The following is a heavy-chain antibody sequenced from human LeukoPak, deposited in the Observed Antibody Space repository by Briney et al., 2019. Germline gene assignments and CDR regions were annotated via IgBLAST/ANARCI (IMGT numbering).Heavy chain of an antibody. V-gene: IGHV1-18*01. Sequence: ASVKVSCKASGYTFTSYGISWVRQAPGQELEWMGWISAYNGNTNYAQKLQGRVTMTTDTSTSTAYMELRSLRSDDTAVYYCARDEGNYYDSSGSDYWGQGTLVAVSS. J-gene: IGHJ4*02. D-gene: IGHD3-22*01. CDR1: GYTFTSYG. CDR3: ARDEGNYYDSSGSDY. CDR2: ISAYNGNT.